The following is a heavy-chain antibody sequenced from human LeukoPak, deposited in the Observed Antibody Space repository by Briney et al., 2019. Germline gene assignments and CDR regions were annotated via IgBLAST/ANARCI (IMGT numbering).Heavy chain of an antibody. CDR2: ISAYNGNT. V-gene: IGHV1-18*01. D-gene: IGHD5-18*01. J-gene: IGHJ2*01. CDR3: ARERRYGPNYWYFDL. CDR1: GYTFTSYG. Sequence: ASVKVSCKASGYTFTSYGISWVRQAPGQGLEWMGWISAYNGNTNYAQKLQGRVTMTTDTSTSTAYMELRSLRSDDTAVYYCARERRYGPNYWYFDLWGRGTLVTVSS.